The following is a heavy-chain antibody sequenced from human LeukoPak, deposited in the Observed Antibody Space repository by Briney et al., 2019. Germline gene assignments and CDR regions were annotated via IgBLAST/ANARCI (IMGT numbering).Heavy chain of an antibody. V-gene: IGHV3-74*01. CDR1: GFTFSSYW. CDR2: INSDGSST. D-gene: IGHD3-10*01. J-gene: IGHJ4*02. CDR3: ASSRSWFGDPFDY. Sequence: QPGGSLRLSCAASGFTFSSYWMHWVRQAPGKGLVWVSRINSDGSSTSYADSVKGRFTISRDNAKNTLYLQMNSLRAEDTAVYYCASSRSWFGDPFDYWGQGTLVTVSS.